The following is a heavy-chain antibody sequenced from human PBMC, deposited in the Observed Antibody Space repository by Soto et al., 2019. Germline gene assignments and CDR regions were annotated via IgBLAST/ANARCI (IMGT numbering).Heavy chain of an antibody. Sequence: ASVKVSCKVSGYTLTELSMHWVRQAPGIGLEWMGGFDPEDGETIYAQKFQGRVTMTGDTSTDTAYMELSSLRSEDTAVYYCATQARELLADYYYYGMDVWGQGTTVTVSS. V-gene: IGHV1-24*01. J-gene: IGHJ6*02. CDR2: FDPEDGET. D-gene: IGHD1-26*01. CDR1: GYTLTELS. CDR3: ATQARELLADYYYYGMDV.